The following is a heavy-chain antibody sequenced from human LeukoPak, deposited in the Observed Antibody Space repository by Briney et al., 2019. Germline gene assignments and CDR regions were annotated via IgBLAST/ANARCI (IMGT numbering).Heavy chain of an antibody. CDR3: ARDWSSGSYGRWFVP. J-gene: IGHJ5*02. V-gene: IGHV4-59*01. Sequence: PSETLSLTCSVPGGPISRYYWSWIRQPPGEGLEWSRYIFYSVSTNYNPSLESRVTISVDTSKNQFSLKLSSVTAADTAVYYCARDWSSGSYGRWFVPWGPGALVTVS. D-gene: IGHD6-19*01. CDR1: GGPISRYY. CDR2: IFYSVST.